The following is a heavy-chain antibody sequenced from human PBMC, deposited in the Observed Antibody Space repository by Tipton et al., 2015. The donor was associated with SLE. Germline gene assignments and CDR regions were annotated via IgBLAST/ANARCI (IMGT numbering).Heavy chain of an antibody. CDR3: ARQLAAGNFDY. V-gene: IGHV4-59*08. J-gene: IGHJ4*02. CDR2: IHYSGST. D-gene: IGHD6-25*01. CDR1: GDSISSYY. Sequence: GLVKPSETLSLTCSVSGDSISSYYWSWIRQPPGKGLGWIGYIHYSGSTYYDPSLKSRVTISVDTSKIQFSLKLSSVTAADTAVYYCARQLAAGNFDYWGQGTLVTVSS.